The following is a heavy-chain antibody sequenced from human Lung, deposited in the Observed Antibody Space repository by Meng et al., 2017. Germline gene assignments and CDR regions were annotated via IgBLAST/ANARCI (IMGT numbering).Heavy chain of an antibody. V-gene: IGHV3-15*04. J-gene: IGHJ4*02. CDR2: IESNSDGGTT. CDR3: ATGAAAADH. Sequence: LTCVASGFSFTDAWMSWVRQAPGKGLEWVGRIESNSDGGTTDYAAPVKGRFTISRDDSKNTLYLQMNSLIIEDTALYFCATGAAAADHWGQGTLVTVSS. D-gene: IGHD6-13*01. CDR1: GFSFTDAW.